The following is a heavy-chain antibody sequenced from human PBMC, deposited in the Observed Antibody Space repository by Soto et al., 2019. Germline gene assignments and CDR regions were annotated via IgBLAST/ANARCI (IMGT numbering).Heavy chain of an antibody. Sequence: EVQLVESGGGLVQPGGSLRLSCVVSGLTFSNYWMSWVRQAPGKGLEWVANINRDGSETYYVDSVKGRFTISRDNIKNSLYLQMTSLRDEDTAVYYCARPARECSSPGCANWGQGTLVTVSS. J-gene: IGHJ4*02. CDR3: ARPARECSSPGCAN. D-gene: IGHD2-2*01. V-gene: IGHV3-7*01. CDR2: INRDGSET. CDR1: GLTFSNYW.